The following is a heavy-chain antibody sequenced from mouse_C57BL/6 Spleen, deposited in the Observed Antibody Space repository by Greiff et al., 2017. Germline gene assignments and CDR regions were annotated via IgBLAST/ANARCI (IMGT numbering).Heavy chain of an antibody. V-gene: IGHV2-4*01. CDR3: AKEDYDIFAY. CDR2: IWSGGST. CDR1: GFSLTSYG. Sequence: VMLVESGSGLVQPSQSLSTTCTVSGFSLTSYGVHWVRQPPGKGLEWLGVIWSGGSTDYNAAFISRLSISKDNSKSQVFFKMNSLQADDTAIYYCAKEDYDIFAYWGQGTLVTVSA. J-gene: IGHJ3*01. D-gene: IGHD2-4*01.